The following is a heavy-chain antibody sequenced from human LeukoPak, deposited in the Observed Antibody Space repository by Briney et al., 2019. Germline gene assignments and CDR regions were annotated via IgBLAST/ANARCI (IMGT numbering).Heavy chain of an antibody. Sequence: GASVKVSCKASGYTFTSYDINWVRQATGQGLEWMGWMNPNSGNTGYAQKFQGRVTMTRNTSISTAYMELSSLRSEDTAVYYCARGRIAVTYYYDSSGYYPFDYWGQGTLVTVSS. CDR3: ARGRIAVTYYYDSSGYYPFDY. D-gene: IGHD3-22*01. V-gene: IGHV1-8*01. CDR1: GYTFTSYD. J-gene: IGHJ4*02. CDR2: MNPNSGNT.